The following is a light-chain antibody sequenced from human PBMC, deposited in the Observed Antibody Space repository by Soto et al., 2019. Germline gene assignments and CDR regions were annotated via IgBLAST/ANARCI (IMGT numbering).Light chain of an antibody. J-gene: IGKJ2*01. Sequence: EIVLTQSPGTLSLSPGERVTLSCRASQSVGGNYLAWFQQKPGQTPRLLIYAASTRATGIPDRFSGSGSGTDFTLTISRLEPEDSAVYYCQQYGTSPPNAFGQGTKLEIK. CDR2: AAS. CDR3: QQYGTSPPNA. V-gene: IGKV3-20*01. CDR1: QSVGGNY.